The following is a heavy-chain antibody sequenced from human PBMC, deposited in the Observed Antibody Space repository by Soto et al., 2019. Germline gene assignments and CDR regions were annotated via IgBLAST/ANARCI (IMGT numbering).Heavy chain of an antibody. D-gene: IGHD3-22*01. V-gene: IGHV4-59*01. CDR2: LYYGRSA. Sequence: QVPLQESGPGLVKPSETLSLTCAVSGDSISSYYCMWIRQPPGKGLESIGYLYYGRSANYNPSLMSRITLSVDTSTNQCSLTLSSMTAADTAVYYCALRSMAVVPEYWGQGTQVTVSS. CDR1: GDSISSYY. J-gene: IGHJ4*02. CDR3: ALRSMAVVPEY.